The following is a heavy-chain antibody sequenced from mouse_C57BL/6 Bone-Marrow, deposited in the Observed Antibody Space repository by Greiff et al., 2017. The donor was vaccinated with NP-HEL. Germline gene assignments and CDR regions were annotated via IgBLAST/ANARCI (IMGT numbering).Heavy chain of an antibody. Sequence: QVQLKQPGTELVKPGASVKLSCKASGYTFTSYWMHWVKQRPGQGLEWIGNINPSNGGTNYNEKFKSKATLTVDKSSSTAYMQLSSLTSEDSAVYYCAREDGYVAWFAYWGQGTLVTVSA. CDR1: GYTFTSYW. CDR3: AREDGYVAWFAY. J-gene: IGHJ3*01. D-gene: IGHD2-2*01. CDR2: INPSNGGT. V-gene: IGHV1-53*01.